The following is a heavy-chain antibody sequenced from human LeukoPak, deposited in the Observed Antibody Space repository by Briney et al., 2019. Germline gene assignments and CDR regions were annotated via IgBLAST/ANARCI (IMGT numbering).Heavy chain of an antibody. D-gene: IGHD3-22*01. CDR3: AMYYYDSSGYYGGPFEY. CDR2: ISGSGGST. CDR1: GFTLEGHG. V-gene: IGHV3-23*01. Sequence: GGSLRLSCAASGFTLEGHGMSWVRQGPGKGLEWVSAISGSGGSTYYADSVKGRFTISRDNVKNTLYLQMNSLRAEDTAVYYCAMYYYDSSGYYGGPFEYWGQGPLVTVSS. J-gene: IGHJ4*02.